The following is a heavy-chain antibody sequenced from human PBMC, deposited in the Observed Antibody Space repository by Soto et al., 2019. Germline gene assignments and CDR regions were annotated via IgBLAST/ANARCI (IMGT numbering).Heavy chain of an antibody. V-gene: IGHV4-30-4*01. CDR3: ARVLGDYYGSGSYIDY. J-gene: IGHJ4*02. D-gene: IGHD3-10*01. Sequence: SETLSLTCTVSGGSISSGDYYWSWIRQPPGKGLEWIGYIYYSGSTYYNPSLKSRVTISVDTSKNQFSLKLSSVTAADTAVYYCARVLGDYYGSGSYIDYWGQGTLVTVSS. CDR2: IYYSGST. CDR1: GGSISSGDYY.